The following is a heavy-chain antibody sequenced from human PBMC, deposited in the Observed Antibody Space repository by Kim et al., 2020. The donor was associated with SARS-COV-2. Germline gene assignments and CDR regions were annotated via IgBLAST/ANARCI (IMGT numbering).Heavy chain of an antibody. CDR3: AQAKHNPDRDWHSFDY. CDR1: GFPFNIFA. J-gene: IGHJ4*02. Sequence: GGSLRLSCAASGFPFNIFAIHWVRQAPGKGLEYVSAISTDGTSTYYADSVKGRFGVFRDNSKNTLYLQMYSLRTEDMAVYYCAQAKHNPDRDWHSFDYWGRGTLVTVSS. V-gene: IGHV3-64*02. D-gene: IGHD3-9*01. CDR2: ISTDGTST.